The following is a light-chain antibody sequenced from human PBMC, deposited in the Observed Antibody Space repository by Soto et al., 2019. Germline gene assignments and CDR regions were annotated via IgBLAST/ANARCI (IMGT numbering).Light chain of an antibody. CDR1: QSHVHSDGNTY. J-gene: IGKJ1*01. Sequence: IVLTQSPLSLPVTLGQPASTSCRSSQSHVHSDGNTYLNWFQQRPGQSPRCLIYKASNRDSGVPDRFSGSGSGTDFTLSISRVEADDDGVYYCMQGITFTFGQGTKVDIK. CDR3: MQGITFT. V-gene: IGKV2-30*02. CDR2: KAS.